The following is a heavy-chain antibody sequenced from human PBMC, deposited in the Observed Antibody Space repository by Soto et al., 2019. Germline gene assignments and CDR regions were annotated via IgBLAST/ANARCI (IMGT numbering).Heavy chain of an antibody. CDR1: GFTFSDYY. CDR2: ISSSGSTI. J-gene: IGHJ6*02. CDR3: AREYYQSGLDV. Sequence: GGSLRLSCAASGFTFSDYYMSWIRQAPGKGLEWVSYISSSGSTIYYPDSVKGRFTISRDNAKNSLNLQMNSLRDEDTAVYYCAREYYQSGLDVWGQGTTVTVSS. V-gene: IGHV3-11*04. D-gene: IGHD3-10*01.